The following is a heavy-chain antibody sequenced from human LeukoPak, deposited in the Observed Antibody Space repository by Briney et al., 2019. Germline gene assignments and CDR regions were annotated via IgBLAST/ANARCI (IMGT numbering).Heavy chain of an antibody. J-gene: IGHJ4*02. CDR1: GYTFTSYY. CDR2: INPTGGST. D-gene: IGHD4-17*01. CDR3: AREGSGDYHY. V-gene: IGHV1-46*01. Sequence: ASVKVSCKASGYTFTSYYMHWVRQAPGQGLEWMGLINPTGGSTGYAQKFQGRVTITADKSTSTAYMELSSLRSEDTAVYYCAREGSGDYHYWGQRTLVTVSS.